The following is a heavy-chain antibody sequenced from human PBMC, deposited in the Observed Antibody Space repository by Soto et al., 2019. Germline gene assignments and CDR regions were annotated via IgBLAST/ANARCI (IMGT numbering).Heavy chain of an antibody. V-gene: IGHV3-73*01. CDR2: IRSKANSYAT. CDR3: TSLGADCSSTSCYYYYGMDV. J-gene: IGHJ6*02. Sequence: GGSLRLSCAASGLTFSGSAMHWVRQASGKGLEWVGRIRSKANSYATAYAASVKGRFTISRDDSKNTAYLQMNSLKTEDTAVYYCTSLGADCSSTSCYYYYGMDVWGQGTTVTVSS. CDR1: GLTFSGSA. D-gene: IGHD2-2*01.